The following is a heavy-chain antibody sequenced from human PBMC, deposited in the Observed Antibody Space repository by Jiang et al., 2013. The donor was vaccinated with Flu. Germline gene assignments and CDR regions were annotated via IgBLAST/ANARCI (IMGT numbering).Heavy chain of an antibody. CDR1: GGSISSYY. Sequence: GPGLVKPSETLSLTCTVSGGSISSYYWSWIRQPPGKGLEWIGYIYYSGSTNYNPSLKSRVTISVDTSKNQFSLKLSSVTAADTAVYYCASTKFFYYYGMDVWGQGTTVTVSS. CDR2: IYYSGST. J-gene: IGHJ6*02. CDR3: ASTKFFYYYGMDV. D-gene: IGHD3-3*01. V-gene: IGHV4-59*01.